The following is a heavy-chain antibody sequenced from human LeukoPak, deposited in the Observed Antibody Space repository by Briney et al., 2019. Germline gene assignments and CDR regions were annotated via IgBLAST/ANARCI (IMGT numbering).Heavy chain of an antibody. CDR3: ARRIAIFGDGNWFDF. Sequence: GESLKISCKGFGYSFTHYWIGWVRQMPGKGLEWMGIIYPGDSETKYNPSFQGQVTISADESTNTAYLQWSSLKASDTAMYYCARRIAIFGDGNWFDFWGQGTLVTVSS. D-gene: IGHD3-3*01. CDR1: GYSFTHYW. V-gene: IGHV5-51*03. CDR2: IYPGDSET. J-gene: IGHJ5*01.